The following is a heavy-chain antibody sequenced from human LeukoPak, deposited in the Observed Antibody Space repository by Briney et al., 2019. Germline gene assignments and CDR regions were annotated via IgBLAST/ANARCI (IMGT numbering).Heavy chain of an antibody. V-gene: IGHV3-30*04. D-gene: IGHD6-19*01. Sequence: PGRSLRLSCAASGFTFSSYAMHWVRQAPGKGLEWVAVISYDGSNKYYADSVKGRFTISRDNSKNTLYPQMNSLRAEDTAVYYCARGVAVAGTSYYGMDVWGQGTTVTVSS. CDR3: ARGVAVAGTSYYGMDV. CDR2: ISYDGSNK. J-gene: IGHJ6*02. CDR1: GFTFSSYA.